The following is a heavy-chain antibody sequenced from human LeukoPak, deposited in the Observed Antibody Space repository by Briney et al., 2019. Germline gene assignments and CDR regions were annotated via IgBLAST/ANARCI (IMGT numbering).Heavy chain of an antibody. J-gene: IGHJ1*01. D-gene: IGHD6-19*01. CDR3: ARGGKRAVAGTRSPQYFQH. Sequence: PGGSLRLSCTASGFTFSSYWMTWVRQAPGKGLEWVASIKQDGSEKYYVDSVKGRFTISRDNAKNSLYLQMNSLRAEDTAMYYCARGGKRAVAGTRSPQYFQHWGQGTLVTVSS. CDR2: IKQDGSEK. CDR1: GFTFSSYW. V-gene: IGHV3-7*04.